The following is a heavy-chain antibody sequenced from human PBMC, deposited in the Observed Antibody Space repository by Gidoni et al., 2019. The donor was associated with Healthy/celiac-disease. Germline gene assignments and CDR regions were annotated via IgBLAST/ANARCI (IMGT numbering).Heavy chain of an antibody. V-gene: IGHV1-2*02. Sequence: QVQLVQSGAEVKKPGASVKVSCEASGYTFTGYYMHWVRQAPGQGLEWMGWINPNSGSTNYAQKFQGRVTMTRDTSISTASMELSRLRSDDTAVYYCARRDTAMVANYYYYGMDVWGQGTTVTVSS. CDR2: INPNSGST. D-gene: IGHD5-18*01. J-gene: IGHJ6*02. CDR1: GYTFTGYY. CDR3: ARRDTAMVANYYYYGMDV.